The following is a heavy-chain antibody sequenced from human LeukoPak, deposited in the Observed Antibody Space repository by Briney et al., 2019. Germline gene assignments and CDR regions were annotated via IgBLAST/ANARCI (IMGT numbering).Heavy chain of an antibody. V-gene: IGHV4-31*03. CDR2: IYYSGST. J-gene: IGHJ4*02. CDR1: GGSISSGGYY. CDR3: ARNIVGPRQVDY. Sequence: SETLSLTCIVSGGSISSGGYYWSWIRQHPGKGLEWIGYIYYSGSTYYNPSLKSRVTISVGTSKSQFSLKLSSVTAADTAIYYCARNIVGPRQVDYWGQGTLVTVSS. D-gene: IGHD1-26*01.